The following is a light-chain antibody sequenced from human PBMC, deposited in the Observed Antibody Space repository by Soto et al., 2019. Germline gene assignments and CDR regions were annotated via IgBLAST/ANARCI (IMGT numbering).Light chain of an antibody. Sequence: AIQMTQSSSSLSASVGDRVTISCRAGQDVRHHIGWYQQTTGKAPKLLIYGASSLQSGVPSRFSGSGYGTDFTLTISSLQPEDFATYFCQQYDNLPPLTFGGGTKVEIK. CDR3: QQYDNLPPLT. CDR1: QDVRHH. J-gene: IGKJ4*01. V-gene: IGKV1-6*01. CDR2: GAS.